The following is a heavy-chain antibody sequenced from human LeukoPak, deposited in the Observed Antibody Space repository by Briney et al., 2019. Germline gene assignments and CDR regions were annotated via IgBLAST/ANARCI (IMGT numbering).Heavy chain of an antibody. D-gene: IGHD3-22*01. CDR1: GGSISSSSYY. CDR3: ARQGPVTRITMIVVSGTNWFDP. Sequence: PSETLSLTCTVSGGSISSSSYYWGWIRQPPGKGLEWIGSIYYSGSTYYNPSLKSRVTISVDTSKNQLSLKLSSVTAADTAVYYCARQGPVTRITMIVVSGTNWFDPWGQGTLVTVSS. J-gene: IGHJ5*02. V-gene: IGHV4-39*01. CDR2: IYYSGST.